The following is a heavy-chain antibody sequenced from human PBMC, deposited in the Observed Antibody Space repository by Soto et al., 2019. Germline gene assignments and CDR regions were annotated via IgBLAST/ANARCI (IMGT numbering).Heavy chain of an antibody. J-gene: IGHJ4*02. CDR2: TRNKANSYTT. V-gene: IGHV3-72*01. CDR3: AREPYSSSSFDY. Sequence: VGSLRLSCAASGFTFSDHCMDWVRQAPGKGLEWVGRTRNKANSYTTEYAASVKGRFTISRDDSKNSLYLQMNSLKTEDTAVYYCAREPYSSSSFDYWGQGTLVTVSS. CDR1: GFTFSDHC. D-gene: IGHD6-6*01.